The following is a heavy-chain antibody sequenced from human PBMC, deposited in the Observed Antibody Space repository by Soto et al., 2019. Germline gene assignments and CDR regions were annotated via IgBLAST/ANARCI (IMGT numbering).Heavy chain of an antibody. CDR2: IYYSGST. CDR1: GGSISSYY. CDR3: ARVRGYRTPFDT. V-gene: IGHV4-59*01. J-gene: IGHJ5*02. D-gene: IGHD3-16*02. Sequence: SETLSLTCTVSGGSISSYYWSWIRQPPGKGLEWIGYIYYSGSTNYNPSLKSRVTISVDTSKNQFSLKLSSVTAADTDVYYCARVRGYRTPFDTWGQGTLVTVX.